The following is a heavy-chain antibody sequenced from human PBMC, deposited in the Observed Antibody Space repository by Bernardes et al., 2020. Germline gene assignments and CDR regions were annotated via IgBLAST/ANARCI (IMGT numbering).Heavy chain of an antibody. CDR2: ISAYNGNT. Sequence: ASVKVSCKASGYTFTSYGISWVRQAPGQGLEWMGWISAYNGNTNYAQKLQGRVTMTTDTSTSTAYMELRSLRSDDTAVYYCAREEGYNWNVGYYYYYYGMDVWGQGTTVTVSS. CDR3: AREEGYNWNVGYYYYYYGMDV. J-gene: IGHJ6*02. V-gene: IGHV1-18*01. D-gene: IGHD1-1*01. CDR1: GYTFTSYG.